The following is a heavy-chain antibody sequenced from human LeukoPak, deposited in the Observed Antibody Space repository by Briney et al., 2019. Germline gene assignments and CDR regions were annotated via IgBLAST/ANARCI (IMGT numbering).Heavy chain of an antibody. D-gene: IGHD6-19*01. J-gene: IGHJ3*02. CDR1: GDSVSSNSAA. CDR3: ARAQQWLVRGAFDI. Sequence: SQTLSLTCAISGDSVSSNSAAWNRIRQSPSRGLEWLGRTYYRSKWYNDYAVSVKSRITINPDTSKNQFSLQLNSVTPEDTAVYYCARAQQWLVRGAFDIWGQGTMVTVSS. V-gene: IGHV6-1*01. CDR2: TYYRSKWYN.